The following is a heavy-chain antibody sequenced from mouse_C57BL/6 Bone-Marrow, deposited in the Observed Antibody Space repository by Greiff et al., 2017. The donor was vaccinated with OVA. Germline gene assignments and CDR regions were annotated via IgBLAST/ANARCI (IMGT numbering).Heavy chain of an antibody. CDR1: GYSITSGYY. D-gene: IGHD3-3*01. Sequence: EVKLVESGPGLVKPSQSLSLTCSVTGYSITSGYYWNWIRQFPGNKLEWMGYISYDGSNNYNPSLKNRISITRDTSKNQFFLTLNSVTPENTATYIYAREHLPWDRNAYWGQGTLGTVSA. J-gene: IGHJ3*01. CDR3: AREHLPWDRNAY. V-gene: IGHV3-6*01. CDR2: ISYDGSN.